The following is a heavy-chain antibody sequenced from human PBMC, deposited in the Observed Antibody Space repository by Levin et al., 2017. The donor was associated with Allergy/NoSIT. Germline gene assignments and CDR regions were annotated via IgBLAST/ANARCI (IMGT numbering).Heavy chain of an antibody. Sequence: ASVKVSCKASGYTFTSYYMHWVRQAPGQGLEWMGIINPSGGSTSYAQKFQGRVTMTRDTSTSTVYMELSSLRSEDTAVYYCARPDDPWGSVGAFDIWGQGTMVTVSS. CDR1: GYTFTSYY. CDR3: ARPDDPWGSVGAFDI. J-gene: IGHJ3*02. V-gene: IGHV1-46*03. CDR2: INPSGGST. D-gene: IGHD3-16*01.